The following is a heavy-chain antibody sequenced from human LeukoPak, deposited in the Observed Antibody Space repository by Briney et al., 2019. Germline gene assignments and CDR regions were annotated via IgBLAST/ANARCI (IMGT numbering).Heavy chain of an antibody. Sequence: GGSLRLSCAASGFTFSSYDMSWVRQAPGKGLEWVSAISGSGGSTYYADSVKGRFTISRDNSKNTLYLQMNSLRAEDTAVYYCANPQGVYDIAYWGQGTLVTVSS. D-gene: IGHD3-9*01. CDR2: ISGSGGST. J-gene: IGHJ4*02. CDR1: GFTFSSYD. V-gene: IGHV3-23*01. CDR3: ANPQGVYDIAY.